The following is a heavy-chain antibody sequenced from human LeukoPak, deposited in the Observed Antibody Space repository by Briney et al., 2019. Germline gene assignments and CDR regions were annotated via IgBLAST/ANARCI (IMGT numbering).Heavy chain of an antibody. Sequence: ASVTVSFTASAYTFSSYGITWVRQAPGQGHEWMGWISAYNSNTNYAQNLQGRVTMSTDTSTSTAYLELNSLSSDDTAVYYCARASGSYCSSTSCNYAFDIWGQGTMVTVSS. V-gene: IGHV1-18*01. D-gene: IGHD2-2*01. CDR2: ISAYNSNT. J-gene: IGHJ3*02. CDR1: AYTFSSYG. CDR3: ARASGSYCSSTSCNYAFDI.